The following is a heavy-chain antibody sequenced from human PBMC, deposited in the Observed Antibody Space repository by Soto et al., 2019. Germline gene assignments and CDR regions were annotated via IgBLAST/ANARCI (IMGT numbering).Heavy chain of an antibody. CDR2: ISYDGSNK. V-gene: IGHV3-30*18. J-gene: IGHJ4*02. CDR1: GFTFSRYG. D-gene: IGHD3-10*01. CDR3: AKESLNYYGSGGSFDH. Sequence: AGGSLRLSCAASGFTFSRYGMHWVRQAPGKGLEWVAVISYDGSNKYYPDSVRGRFTISRDNSKNTLYLQMDSLRAEDTAVYYCAKESLNYYGSGGSFDHWGQGILVTVSS.